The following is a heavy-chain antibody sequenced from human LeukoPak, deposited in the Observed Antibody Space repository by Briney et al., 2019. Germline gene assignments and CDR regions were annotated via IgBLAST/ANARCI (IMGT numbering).Heavy chain of an antibody. CDR2: SYYDASNE. J-gene: IGHJ4*02. CDR1: GYTFNTYG. V-gene: IGHV3-33*06. D-gene: IGHD3-3*01. Sequence: GSLRLSCXASGYTFNTYGMHWVRQPPGKGLKWVAVSYYDASNEYYADSVKGRFTISKDNSRNTVYLEMNNLRADDTAIYYCAKDRSLRFLEYWGQGTLVTVSS. CDR3: AKDRSLRFLEY.